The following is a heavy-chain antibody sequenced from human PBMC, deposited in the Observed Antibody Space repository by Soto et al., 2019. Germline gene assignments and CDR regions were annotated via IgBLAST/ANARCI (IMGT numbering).Heavy chain of an antibody. V-gene: IGHV4-59*01. J-gene: IGHJ4*02. CDR2: IYYSGST. D-gene: IGHD1-1*01. CDR3: ARGKLERRPTPFDY. Sequence: SETLSLTCTVSGGSISSYYWSWIRQPPGKGLEWIGYIYYSGSTNYNPSLKSRVTISVDTSKNQFSLKLSSVTAADTAVYYCARGKLERRPTPFDYWGQGTLVTVSP. CDR1: GGSISSYY.